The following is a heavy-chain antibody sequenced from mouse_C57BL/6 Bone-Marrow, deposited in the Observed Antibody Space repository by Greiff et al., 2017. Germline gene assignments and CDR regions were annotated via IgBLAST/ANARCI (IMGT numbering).Heavy chain of an antibody. Sequence: QVQLQQPGAALVKPGASVKMSCKASGYTFTSYWITWVKQRPGQGLAWIGDIYPGSGSTNYNEKFKSKATLTVDTSSSTAYMQRSSLTSEDSAVYYCARENLFITTVGYAMDYWGQGTSVTVSS. CDR2: IYPGSGST. V-gene: IGHV1-55*01. J-gene: IGHJ4*01. D-gene: IGHD1-1*01. CDR1: GYTFTSYW. CDR3: ARENLFITTVGYAMDY.